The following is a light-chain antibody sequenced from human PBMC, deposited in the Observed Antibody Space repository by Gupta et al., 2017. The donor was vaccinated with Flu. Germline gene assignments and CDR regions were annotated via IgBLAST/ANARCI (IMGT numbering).Light chain of an antibody. CDR3: QAWDTDIRV. Sequence: VKITGTVRSGDVMYPIACHQQQPEKGPRYLMMVKSDGSHSKGDAIPGRFSGSSSGADRYLIMSHVQAEDDDYYFCQAWDTDIRVFGGGTKLTVL. CDR1: SGDVMYP. CDR2: VKSDGSH. J-gene: IGLJ3*02. V-gene: IGLV4-69*01.